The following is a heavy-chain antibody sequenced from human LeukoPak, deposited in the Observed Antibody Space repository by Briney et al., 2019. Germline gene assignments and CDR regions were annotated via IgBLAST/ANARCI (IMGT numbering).Heavy chain of an antibody. D-gene: IGHD4-17*01. CDR3: AKGGATVIDY. Sequence: QPGGSLRLSCAASGFTFSNYWMRWVRQAPGKGLVWVSRINSDGSSTTSADSVKGRFTISRDNAKNTLYLQMNSLRAEDTAVYYCAKGGATVIDYWGQGTLVTVSS. J-gene: IGHJ4*02. V-gene: IGHV3-74*01. CDR1: GFTFSNYW. CDR2: INSDGSST.